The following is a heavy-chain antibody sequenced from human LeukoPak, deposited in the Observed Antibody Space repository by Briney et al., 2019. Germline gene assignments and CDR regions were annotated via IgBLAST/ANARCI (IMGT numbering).Heavy chain of an antibody. CDR2: IYYSGST. V-gene: IGHV4-59*01. CDR1: GGSISSYY. CDR3: AREGSGRLSDAFDI. Sequence: SETLSLTCTVSGGSISSYYWSWIRQPPGKGLEWIGYIYYSGSTNYNPSLKSRVTISVDTSKNQFSLKLSSVTAADTAVYYCAREGSGRLSDAFDIWGQGTMVTVSS. J-gene: IGHJ3*02. D-gene: IGHD3-10*01.